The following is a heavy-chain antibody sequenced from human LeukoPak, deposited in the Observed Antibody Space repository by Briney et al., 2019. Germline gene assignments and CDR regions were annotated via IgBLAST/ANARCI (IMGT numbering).Heavy chain of an antibody. Sequence: GGSLRLSCAASGFTFSSYWMSWVRQAPGKGLEWVANIKQDGSEKYYVDSVKGRFTISRDNAKNSLYLQMNSLRAEDTAVYYCAKDGASLSSGWYLGGFDYWGQGTLVTVSS. V-gene: IGHV3-7*03. J-gene: IGHJ4*02. CDR1: GFTFSSYW. CDR3: AKDGASLSSGWYLGGFDY. CDR2: IKQDGSEK. D-gene: IGHD6-19*01.